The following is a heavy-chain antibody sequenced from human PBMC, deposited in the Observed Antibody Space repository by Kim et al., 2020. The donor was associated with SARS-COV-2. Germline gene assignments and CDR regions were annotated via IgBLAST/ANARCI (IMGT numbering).Heavy chain of an antibody. CDR3: ARDKEGWTAYYGSVTFSYFDY. V-gene: IGHV3-23*01. CDR2: TSDSGGSS. D-gene: IGHD3-10*01. Sequence: GGSLRLSCAASGFTFSSNAMSWVRQAPGKGLEWVAGTSDSGGSSHYGDSVKGRFTISRDNSKNTLYLQMNSLRAEDTAVYYCARDKEGWTAYYGSVTFSYFDYWGQGTLVTVSS. CDR1: GFTFSSNA. J-gene: IGHJ4*02.